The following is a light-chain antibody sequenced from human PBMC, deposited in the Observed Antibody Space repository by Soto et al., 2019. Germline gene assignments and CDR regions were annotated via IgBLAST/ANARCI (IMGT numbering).Light chain of an antibody. CDR3: QSYDSSLSGSV. CDR2: GNN. Sequence: QSVLTQPPSVSGAPGQRVTISCTGSSSDIGAGYHVHWYQQLPGTAPKLLIYGNNNRPSGVPDRFSGSKSGTSASLAITWLHAEDEADYYCQSYDSSLSGSVFGGGTKLTVL. J-gene: IGLJ3*02. V-gene: IGLV1-40*01. CDR1: SSDIGAGYH.